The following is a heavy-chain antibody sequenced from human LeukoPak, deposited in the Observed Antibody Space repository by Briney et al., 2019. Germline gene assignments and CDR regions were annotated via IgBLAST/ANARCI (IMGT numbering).Heavy chain of an antibody. CDR1: GYTFTGYY. CDR3: ARTYYYGSGSYYS. D-gene: IGHD3-10*01. V-gene: IGHV1-2*02. CDR2: INPNSGGT. Sequence: AASVKVSCKASGYTFTGYYMHWVRQAPGQGLEWMGWINPNSGGTNYAQKFQGRVTMTRDTSISTAYMGLNRLRSDDTAVYYCARTYYYGSGSYYSWGQGTLVTVSS. J-gene: IGHJ5*02.